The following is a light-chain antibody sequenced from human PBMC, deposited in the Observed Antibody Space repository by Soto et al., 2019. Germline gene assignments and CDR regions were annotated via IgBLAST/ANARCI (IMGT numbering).Light chain of an antibody. CDR3: QQYNNWPPWT. Sequence: EIVMTQSPATLSVSPGERATLSCRASQSVSTNLAWYQQKPGQAPRLLIYGASTRATGIPVRFSGSGSGTEFTLTIRSLQSEDFAIYYCQQYNNWPPWTFGQVTKVEIK. CDR2: GAS. V-gene: IGKV3-15*01. CDR1: QSVSTN. J-gene: IGKJ1*01.